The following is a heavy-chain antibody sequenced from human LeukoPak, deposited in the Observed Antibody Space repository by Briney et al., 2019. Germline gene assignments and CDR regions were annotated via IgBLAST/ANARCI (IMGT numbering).Heavy chain of an antibody. CDR2: IRYDGTNT. J-gene: IGHJ3*02. Sequence: GGSLRLSCAASGFTFNSYGMHWVRQAPGKGLEWVAFIRYDGTNTYYADSVKGRFTISRDNSKNTLYLQMNSLRAEDTAVYYCARGWGIWDSSGNDNDAFDIWGQGTMVTVSS. V-gene: IGHV3-30*02. CDR1: GFTFNSYG. CDR3: ARGWGIWDSSGNDNDAFDI. D-gene: IGHD3-22*01.